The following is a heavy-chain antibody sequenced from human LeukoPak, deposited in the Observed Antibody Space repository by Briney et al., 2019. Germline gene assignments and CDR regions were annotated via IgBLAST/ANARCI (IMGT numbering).Heavy chain of an antibody. V-gene: IGHV3-21*01. Sequence: GGSLRLSCVASGFTLDDYALHWVRQGPGKGLEWVSSISSSSSYIYYADSVKGRFTISRDNSKNTLYLQMNSLRVEDTAVYYCALGLVTDYWGQGTLVTVSS. J-gene: IGHJ4*02. CDR2: ISSSSSYI. CDR3: ALGLVTDY. CDR1: GFTLDDYA. D-gene: IGHD3-9*01.